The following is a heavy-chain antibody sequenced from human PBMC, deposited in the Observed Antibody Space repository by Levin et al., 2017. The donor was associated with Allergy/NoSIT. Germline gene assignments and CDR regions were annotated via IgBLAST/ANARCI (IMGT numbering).Heavy chain of an antibody. CDR3: ARSDDSSGYYLGY. CDR2: ISHSGNT. J-gene: IGHJ4*02. Sequence: KSSETLSLTCGVYSGSLNGYFWNWIRQPPGKGLEWVGEISHSGNTDYNPSLKGRVSVSVDRSKNQFSLKLTSVTAADTAVYYCARSDDSSGYYLGYWGQGTPVTVSS. V-gene: IGHV4-34*01. D-gene: IGHD3-22*01. CDR1: SGSLNGYF.